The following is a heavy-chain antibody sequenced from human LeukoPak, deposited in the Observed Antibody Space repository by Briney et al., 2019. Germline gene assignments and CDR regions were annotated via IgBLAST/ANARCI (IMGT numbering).Heavy chain of an antibody. CDR3: ARDRYCSGGNCYFPPYYFDY. Sequence: ASVKVSCKASGYTFTGYYMHWVRQAPGQGLEWMGWINPNSGGTNYAQKFQGRVTMTRDTSISTAYMELSRLRSDDTAVYYCARDRYCSGGNCYFPPYYFDYWGQGTLATVSS. CDR2: INPNSGGT. J-gene: IGHJ4*02. CDR1: GYTFTGYY. V-gene: IGHV1-2*02. D-gene: IGHD2-15*01.